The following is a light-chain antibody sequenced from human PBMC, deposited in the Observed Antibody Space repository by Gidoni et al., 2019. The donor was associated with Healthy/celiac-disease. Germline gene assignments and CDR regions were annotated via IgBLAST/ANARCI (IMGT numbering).Light chain of an antibody. J-gene: IGKJ1*01. CDR1: QSVSSSY. CDR3: QQYGSSLTWT. Sequence: IVLTQSPGTLSLSPGERATLSCRASQSVSSSYLAWYQQKPGQAPRLLIDGASSRATGIPDRFSGSGSGTDFTLTISRLEPEDFAVYYCQQYGSSLTWTFGQGTKVEIK. CDR2: GAS. V-gene: IGKV3-20*01.